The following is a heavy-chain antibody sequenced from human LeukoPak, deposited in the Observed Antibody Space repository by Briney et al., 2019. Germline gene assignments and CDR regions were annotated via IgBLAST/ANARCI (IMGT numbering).Heavy chain of an antibody. Sequence: GESRRLSWAASGFTVSSHAMSWVRQPPGRVLEWVSAISGSVGSTYYADSGKGRCTISRDNSKNTLYLQMNSLSAEDSSVYYCAKDPGSYGLYYYSYGMDVWGKGTTVTVSS. D-gene: IGHD5-18*01. CDR3: AKDPGSYGLYYYSYGMDV. J-gene: IGHJ6*04. CDR2: ISGSVGST. V-gene: IGHV3-23*01. CDR1: GFTVSSHA.